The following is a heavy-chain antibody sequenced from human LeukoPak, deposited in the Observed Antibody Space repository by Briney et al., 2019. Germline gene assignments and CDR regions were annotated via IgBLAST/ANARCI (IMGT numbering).Heavy chain of an antibody. Sequence: SVTVSCKASGGTFSSYAISWVRQAPGQGLEWMGGIIPIFGTANYAQKFQGRVTITTDESTSTAYMELSSLRSEDTAVYYCARAQIAAAGTPYYYYMDVWGKGTTVTVSS. CDR3: ARAQIAAAGTPYYYYMDV. J-gene: IGHJ6*03. CDR2: IIPIFGTA. CDR1: GGTFSSYA. D-gene: IGHD6-13*01. V-gene: IGHV1-69*05.